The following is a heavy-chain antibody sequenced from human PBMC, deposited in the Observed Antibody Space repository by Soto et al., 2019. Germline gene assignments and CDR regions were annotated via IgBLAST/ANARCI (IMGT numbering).Heavy chain of an antibody. Sequence: EVQLVESGGGLVKPGESLRLSWEASGASFTNAWMNWVRQAPGKGLEWVGRIKTRIDSATTDYAAPVKGRFTISRADSKNTLYLQMDSLKTEDTAVYYCTTEDPSWLRGLEYWGQGTLVTVSS. V-gene: IGHV3-15*01. CDR2: IKTRIDSATT. CDR1: GASFTNAW. J-gene: IGHJ4*02. CDR3: TTEDPSWLRGLEY. D-gene: IGHD5-12*01.